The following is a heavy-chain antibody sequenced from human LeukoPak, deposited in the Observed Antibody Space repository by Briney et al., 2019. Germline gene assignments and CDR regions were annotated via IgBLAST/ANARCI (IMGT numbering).Heavy chain of an antibody. CDR3: ATQTITLVVVISPFDY. D-gene: IGHD3-22*01. Sequence: GRSLRLSCAPAGFTFNTYPMHWVRQAPGKGMEWVAFIQDDGAKTNYADSVRGRFTISRDNSRSTVYLQMNSLKPDDTAVYYCATQTITLVVVISPFDYWGQGALVTVSS. CDR2: IQDDGAKT. J-gene: IGHJ4*02. CDR1: GFTFNTYP. V-gene: IGHV3-30*02.